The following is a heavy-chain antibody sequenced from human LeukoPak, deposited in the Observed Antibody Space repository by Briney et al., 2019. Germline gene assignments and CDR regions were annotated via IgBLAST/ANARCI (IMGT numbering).Heavy chain of an antibody. CDR2: IIPIFGTA. CDR1: GGTFSSYA. V-gene: IGHV1-69*06. Sequence: GASVKVSCKASGGTFSSYAISWVRQAPGQGLEWMGGIIPIFGTANYAQKFQGRVTITADKSTSTAYMELSRLRSDDTAVYYCARDREMATIILGYWGQGTLVTVSS. J-gene: IGHJ4*02. CDR3: ARDREMATIILGY. D-gene: IGHD5-24*01.